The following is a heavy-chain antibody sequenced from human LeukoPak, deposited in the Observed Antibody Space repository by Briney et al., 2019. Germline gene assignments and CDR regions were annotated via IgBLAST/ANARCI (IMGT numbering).Heavy chain of an antibody. D-gene: IGHD4-23*01. V-gene: IGHV4-4*02. J-gene: IGHJ4*02. CDR1: GGSISSSNW. Sequence: SGTLSLTCAVSGGSISSSNWWSWVRQPPGKGLEWIGEIYHSGSTNYNPSLKSRVTISVDTSKNQFSLKLSSVTAADTAVYYCARLYDKVVTPDYWGQGTLVTVSS. CDR2: IYHSGST. CDR3: ARLYDKVVTPDY.